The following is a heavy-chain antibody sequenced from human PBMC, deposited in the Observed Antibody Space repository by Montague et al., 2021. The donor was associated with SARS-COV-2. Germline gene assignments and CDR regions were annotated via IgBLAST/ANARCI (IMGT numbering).Heavy chain of an antibody. Sequence: SLRLSCAASGFTFSSYRMNWVRQAPGKGLEWVSSISSSSYIYYADSVKGRFTISRDNAKNSLYLQMNSLRAEDTAVYYCARGGLRYCSGGSCRTKDGMDVWGQGTTVTVSS. V-gene: IGHV3-21*01. CDR2: ISSSSYI. D-gene: IGHD2-15*01. CDR3: ARGGLRYCSGGSCRTKDGMDV. CDR1: GFTFSSYR. J-gene: IGHJ6*02.